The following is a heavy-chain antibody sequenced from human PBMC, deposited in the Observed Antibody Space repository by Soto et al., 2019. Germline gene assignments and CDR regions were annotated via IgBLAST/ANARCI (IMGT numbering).Heavy chain of an antibody. CDR2: IYYSGDT. V-gene: IGHV4-39*01. Sequence: SETLSLTCTVSGGSISSDSFYWAWIRQPPGKGLEWIGIIYYSGDTYYNPSLAGRLTMSVDTSNQFSLTLRSVTAADTALYYCARNQPQRYCSGGTCRPAYGMDVWGQGTTVTSP. J-gene: IGHJ6*02. D-gene: IGHD2-15*01. CDR3: ARNQPQRYCSGGTCRPAYGMDV. CDR1: GGSISSDSFY.